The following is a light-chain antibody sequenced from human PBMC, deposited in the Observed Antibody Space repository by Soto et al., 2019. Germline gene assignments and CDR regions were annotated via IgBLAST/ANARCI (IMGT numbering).Light chain of an antibody. V-gene: IGKV3-20*01. J-gene: IGKJ2*01. CDR3: QQYGSSSMYT. CDR1: QSVSSNY. Sequence: EIVLTQSPGTLSLSPGERATLSCRASQSVSSNYLAWYQQKPGQAPRLLIYGASYRATGIPDRFSGSGSGTDFTLTISRLELEDFGVYSCQQYGSSSMYTFGQATKLEIK. CDR2: GAS.